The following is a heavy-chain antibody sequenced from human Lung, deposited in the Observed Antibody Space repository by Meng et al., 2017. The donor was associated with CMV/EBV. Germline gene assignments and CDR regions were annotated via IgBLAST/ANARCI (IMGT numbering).Heavy chain of an antibody. J-gene: IGHJ5*02. Sequence: QVTLVGAGCGVVQPGRPLILSCAAFGFTFSRYAMHWVRQAPGKGLEWVAVISYDGRNKYYADSVKGRFTISRDNSKNTLYLQMNSLRAEDTAVYYCARDDSSSWGQGTLVTVSS. D-gene: IGHD3-22*01. V-gene: IGHV3-30*04. CDR1: GFTFSRYA. CDR2: ISYDGRNK. CDR3: ARDDSSS.